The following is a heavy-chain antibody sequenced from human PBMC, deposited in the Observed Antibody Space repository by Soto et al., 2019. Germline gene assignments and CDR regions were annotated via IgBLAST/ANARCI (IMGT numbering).Heavy chain of an antibody. CDR2: ISSDGNRR. Sequence: QVYLVESGGGVVQPGRSLRLSCAVSGFTFPNFAMHWVRQAPGKGLEWVALISSDGNRRYYADSVKGRFTISRDNSKNTLYLPMYGLTTEDTAVFYCAKDHYVSRSGSVSPYYFDYRGQGTLVTVSS. CDR1: GFTFPNFA. CDR3: AKDHYVSRSGSVSPYYFDY. J-gene: IGHJ4*02. D-gene: IGHD3-10*01. V-gene: IGHV3-30*18.